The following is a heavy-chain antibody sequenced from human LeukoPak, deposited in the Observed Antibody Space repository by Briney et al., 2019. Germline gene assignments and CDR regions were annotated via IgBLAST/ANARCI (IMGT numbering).Heavy chain of an antibody. Sequence: AETLSLTCSVSGVSLDEYYWYWIRQSAGKRLEWIGRIYSSGSTNYAPSLKSRVTMSIDTSKRHLSLKLSSVTAADTGFYYCARLNGDGFDIWGQGTKVTVSS. D-gene: IGHD2-8*01. J-gene: IGHJ3*02. CDR1: GVSLDEYY. V-gene: IGHV4-4*07. CDR2: IYSSGST. CDR3: ARLNGDGFDI.